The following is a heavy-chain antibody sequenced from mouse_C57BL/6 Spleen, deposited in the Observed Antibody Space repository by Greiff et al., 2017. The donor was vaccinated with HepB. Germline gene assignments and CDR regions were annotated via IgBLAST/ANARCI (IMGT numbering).Heavy chain of an antibody. Sequence: QVQLKESGPGLVQPSQSLSITCAVSGFSFTSYGVHWVRQSPGKGLEWLGVIWRGGSTDYNAAFMSRLSITKDNSTNHVFTKMNSLQADQTAIYSCAKEGLMTTVGEYGYFDGWGTGTTVTVSS. D-gene: IGHD1-1*01. CDR3: AKEGLMTTVGEYGYFDG. V-gene: IGHV2-5*01. J-gene: IGHJ1*03. CDR2: IWRGGST. CDR1: GFSFTSYG.